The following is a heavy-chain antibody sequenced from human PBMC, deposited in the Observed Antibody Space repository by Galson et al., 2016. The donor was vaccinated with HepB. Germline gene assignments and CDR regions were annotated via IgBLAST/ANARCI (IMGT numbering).Heavy chain of an antibody. Sequence: SVKVSCKASGGTFGRYTFNWVRQAPGQGPEWMGGIIPIFGTAKHAQKFQGRVTITADKFTSTAYMELSSLTSEDTAVYFCATWVSRGDQKSYFQYWGQGTLVTVSS. CDR3: ATWVSRGDQKSYFQY. CDR2: IIPIFGTA. D-gene: IGHD3-16*01. V-gene: IGHV1-69*06. CDR1: GGTFGRYT. J-gene: IGHJ4*02.